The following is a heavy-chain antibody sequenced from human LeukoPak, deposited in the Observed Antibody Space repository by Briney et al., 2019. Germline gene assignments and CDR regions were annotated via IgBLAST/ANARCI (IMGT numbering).Heavy chain of an antibody. Sequence: ASVKVSCKASGYTFTSYDINWVRQATGRGLEWMGWMNPNSGNTGYAQKFQGRVTMTRNTFISTAYMELSSLRSEDTAVYYCARALRIRDSSGYYYYYYMDVWGKGTTVTVSS. CDR1: GYTFTSYD. V-gene: IGHV1-8*01. J-gene: IGHJ6*03. CDR2: MNPNSGNT. CDR3: ARALRIRDSSGYYYYYYMDV. D-gene: IGHD3-22*01.